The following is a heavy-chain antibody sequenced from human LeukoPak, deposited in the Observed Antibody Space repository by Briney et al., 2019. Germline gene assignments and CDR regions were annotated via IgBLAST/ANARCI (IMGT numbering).Heavy chain of an antibody. D-gene: IGHD1-26*01. V-gene: IGHV3-23*01. CDR3: AKDDGAIVGAIIEGIPFDY. J-gene: IGHJ4*02. CDR2: ISGGGDIT. CDR1: GFNFANHA. Sequence: PGGSLRLSCAASGFNFANHAMSWVRQTPGKGLERVSAISGGGDITYYADSVTGRFTISRDNSKDTLFLQMHSLRPGDTAVYYCAKDDGAIVGAIIEGIPFDYWGQGTLVTVSS.